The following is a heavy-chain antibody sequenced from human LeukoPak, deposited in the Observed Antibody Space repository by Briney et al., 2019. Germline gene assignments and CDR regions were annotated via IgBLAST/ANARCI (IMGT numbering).Heavy chain of an antibody. CDR2: ISGSGGST. V-gene: IGHV3-23*01. Sequence: GGTLRLSCAASGFTFSSYGMSWVRQAPGKGLEWVSAISGSGGSTYYADSVKGRFTISRDNSKNTLYLQMNSLRAEDTAVYYCARDNSGWYGYYYYYYMDVWGKGTTVTISS. CDR1: GFTFSSYG. D-gene: IGHD6-19*01. CDR3: ARDNSGWYGYYYYYYMDV. J-gene: IGHJ6*03.